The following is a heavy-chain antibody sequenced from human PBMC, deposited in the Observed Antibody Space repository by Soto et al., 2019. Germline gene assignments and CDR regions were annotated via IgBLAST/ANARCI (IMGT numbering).Heavy chain of an antibody. CDR3: AREASTIFGRAYGMDV. CDR2: IYYSGST. D-gene: IGHD3-3*01. V-gene: IGHV4-59*01. CDR1: GGSISSYY. J-gene: IGHJ6*02. Sequence: SETLSLTCTVSGGSISSYYWSWIRQPPGKGLEWIGYIYYSGSTNYNPSLKSRVTISVDTSKNQFSLKLSSVTAADTAVYCCAREASTIFGRAYGMDVWGQGTTVTVSS.